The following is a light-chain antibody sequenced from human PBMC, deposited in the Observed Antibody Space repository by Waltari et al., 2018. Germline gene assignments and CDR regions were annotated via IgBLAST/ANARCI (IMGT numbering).Light chain of an antibody. V-gene: IGKV3-11*01. CDR3: QHRSSWPLT. Sequence: ETVLTQSPATLSLSPGERATLSCRASQSGENYLNWYQQKPGQAPRLLIYGISNRATGIPARFSGSGSGTDFTLTISSLEPEDFAVYYCQHRSSWPLTFGQGTRLDVK. J-gene: IGKJ5*01. CDR1: QSGENY. CDR2: GIS.